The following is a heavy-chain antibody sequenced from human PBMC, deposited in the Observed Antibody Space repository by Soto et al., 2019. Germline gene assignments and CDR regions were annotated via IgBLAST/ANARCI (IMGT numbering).Heavy chain of an antibody. Sequence: PGGSLRLSCSASGFTFSSYAMHWVRQAPGKGLEYVSAISSNGGSTYYADSVKGRFTISRDNSKNTLYLQMNSLRAEDTAVYYCAKELEPPAAPYYYYYYGMDVWGQGTTVTVSS. CDR2: ISSNGGST. CDR3: AKELEPPAAPYYYYYYGMDV. CDR1: GFTFSSYA. J-gene: IGHJ6*02. V-gene: IGHV3-64*04. D-gene: IGHD2-2*01.